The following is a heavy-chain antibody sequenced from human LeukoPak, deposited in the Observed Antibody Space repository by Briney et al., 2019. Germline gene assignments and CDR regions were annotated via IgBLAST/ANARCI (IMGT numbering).Heavy chain of an antibody. CDR2: IRSKAYGGTT. J-gene: IGHJ4*02. CDR3: TRALRGYSYGIVDY. D-gene: IGHD5-18*01. Sequence: GGSLRLSCTASGFTFGDYAMGWFRQAPGKGLEWVGFIRSKAYGGTTEYAASVKGRFTISRDDSKSIAYLQMNSLKTEDTAVYYCTRALRGYSYGIVDYWGQGTLVTVSS. CDR1: GFTFGDYA. V-gene: IGHV3-49*03.